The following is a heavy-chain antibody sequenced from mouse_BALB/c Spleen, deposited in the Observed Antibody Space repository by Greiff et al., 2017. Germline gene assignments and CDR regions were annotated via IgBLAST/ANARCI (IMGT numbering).Heavy chain of an antibody. Sequence: EVQVVESGGGLVKPGGSLKLSCAASGFTFSSYAMSWVRQTPEKRLEWVASISSGGSTYYPDSVKGRFTISRDNARNILYLQMSSLRSEDTAMYYCARGDGNYDAMDYWGQGTSVTVSS. CDR2: ISSGGST. CDR3: ARGDGNYDAMDY. V-gene: IGHV5-6-5*01. D-gene: IGHD2-1*01. CDR1: GFTFSSYA. J-gene: IGHJ4*01.